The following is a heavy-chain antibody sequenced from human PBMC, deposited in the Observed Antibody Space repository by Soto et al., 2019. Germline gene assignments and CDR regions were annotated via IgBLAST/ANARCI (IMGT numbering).Heavy chain of an antibody. CDR1: GFTFSSYG. V-gene: IGHV3-33*01. J-gene: IGHJ4*02. Sequence: GGSLRLSCAASGFTFSSYGMHWVRQAPGKGLEWVAVIWYDGSNKYYADSVKGRFTISRDNSKNTLYLQMNSLRAEDTAVYYCAREDTYSGYDVLDYWGQGTLVTVSS. CDR3: AREDTYSGYDVLDY. D-gene: IGHD5-12*01. CDR2: IWYDGSNK.